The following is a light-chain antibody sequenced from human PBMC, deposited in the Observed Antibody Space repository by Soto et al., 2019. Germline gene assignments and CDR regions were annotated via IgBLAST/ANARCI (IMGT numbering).Light chain of an antibody. Sequence: AIQMTQSPSSLSASIGDRVTITCRASQAIRNDLGWYQQKPGSAPKLLIYTASSLHSGVPSRFSGSGSGTDFTLTIRSLQPEDSATYYCLHDYNYPRTFGQGTKVDIK. CDR3: LHDYNYPRT. V-gene: IGKV1-6*01. CDR2: TAS. CDR1: QAIRND. J-gene: IGKJ1*01.